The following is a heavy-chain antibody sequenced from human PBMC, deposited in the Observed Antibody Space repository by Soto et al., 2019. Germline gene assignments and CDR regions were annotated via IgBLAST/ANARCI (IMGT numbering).Heavy chain of an antibody. J-gene: IGHJ5*01. D-gene: IGHD6-13*01. Sequence: SETLSLTCTVSAGPISGSYCGFIRQSPWRELELVAYIHYTGSASYNPSLKSRVTMSIDTSKKQFSLKVNSVNTADTAVYYCVKVGRIAAPGTWFDPWGQGILVTVSS. CDR3: VKVGRIAAPGTWFDP. V-gene: IGHV4-59*12. CDR2: IHYTGSA. CDR1: AGPISGSY.